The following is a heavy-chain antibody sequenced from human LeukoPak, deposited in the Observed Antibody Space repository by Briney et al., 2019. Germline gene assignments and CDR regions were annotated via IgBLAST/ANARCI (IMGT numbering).Heavy chain of an antibody. D-gene: IGHD3-16*01. CDR2: TYPGNSYT. Sequence: GESLKISCKASGYSFTNYWIGWVRQMPGKGLEWMGITYPGNSYTRYSPSFQGQVTISADRSISTAYLQWSSLRASDTAMYYCTRLTDGYYDYVWGSWDYWGQGTLVTVSS. CDR3: TRLTDGYYDYVWGSWDY. J-gene: IGHJ4*02. CDR1: GYSFTNYW. V-gene: IGHV5-51*01.